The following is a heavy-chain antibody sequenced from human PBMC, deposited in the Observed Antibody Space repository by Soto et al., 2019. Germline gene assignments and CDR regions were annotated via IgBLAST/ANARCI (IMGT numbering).Heavy chain of an antibody. Sequence: EVQLVESGGGLVKPGGSLRLSCAASGFTFSSYSMNWVRQAPGKGLEWVSSISSSSSYIDYADSVKGRFTISRDNAKNSLYVQMNSLRAEDTAVYYCARSTVTTGVHYYYGMDVWGQGTTVTVSS. V-gene: IGHV3-21*06. CDR1: GFTFSSYS. CDR2: ISSSSSYI. CDR3: ARSTVTTGVHYYYGMDV. J-gene: IGHJ6*02. D-gene: IGHD4-17*01.